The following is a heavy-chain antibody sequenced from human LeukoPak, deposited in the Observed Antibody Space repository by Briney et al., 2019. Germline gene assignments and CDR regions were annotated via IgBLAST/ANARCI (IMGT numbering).Heavy chain of an antibody. CDR3: ARVSTARQGLLDY. Sequence: HPGGSLRLSCAASGFTFSSYAMHWVRQAPGKGLEYVSAISSNGGSTYYANSVKGRFSISRDNSKNTLYLQMGSLRAEDMAVYYCARVSTARQGLLDYWGQGTLVTVSS. V-gene: IGHV3-64*01. CDR1: GFTFSSYA. D-gene: IGHD6-6*01. CDR2: ISSNGGST. J-gene: IGHJ4*02.